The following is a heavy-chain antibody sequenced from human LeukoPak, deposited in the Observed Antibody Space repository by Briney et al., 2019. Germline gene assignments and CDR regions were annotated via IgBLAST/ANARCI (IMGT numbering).Heavy chain of an antibody. CDR3: AKRGEGVSNAWYMNNWFDP. CDR2: ISVSGNT. D-gene: IGHD6-13*01. J-gene: IGHJ5*02. V-gene: IGHV3-23*01. CDR1: GFTLSSYA. Sequence: GGSLRLSCAASGFTLSSYAMSWVRQAPGKGLEWVSAISVSGNTYHADSVKGRFTISRDNSKSTLYLHMNSLRTEDTAVYYCAKRGEGVSNAWYMNNWFDPWGQGTLVTVSS.